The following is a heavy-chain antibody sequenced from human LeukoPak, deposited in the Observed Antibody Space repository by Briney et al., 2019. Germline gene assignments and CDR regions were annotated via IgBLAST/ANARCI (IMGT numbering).Heavy chain of an antibody. CDR3: ARGEAGYQLGFDP. CDR1: GGSFSGYY. Sequence: PSETLSLTCAVYGGSFSGYYWSWIRQPPGKGLEWIGEINHSGSTNYNPSLKSRVTISVDTSKNQFSLKLSSVTAADTAVYYCARGEAGYQLGFDPWGQGTLVTVSS. V-gene: IGHV4-34*01. CDR2: INHSGST. J-gene: IGHJ5*02. D-gene: IGHD6-6*01.